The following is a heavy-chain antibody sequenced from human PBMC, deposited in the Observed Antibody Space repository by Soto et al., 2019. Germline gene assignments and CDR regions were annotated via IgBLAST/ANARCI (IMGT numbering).Heavy chain of an antibody. V-gene: IGHV2-5*02. CDR3: AHFRYCSGGSCYYFDY. J-gene: IGHJ4*02. D-gene: IGHD2-15*01. CDR1: GFSLSTSGVG. CDR2: IYWDDDK. Sequence: QITLKESGPTLVKPTQTLTLTCTFSGFSLSTSGVGVGWIRQPPGKALEWLALIYWDDDKRYSPSLKSRLTTTKDTSKNQVVLTMTNMDPVDTATYYCAHFRYCSGGSCYYFDYWGQGTLVTVSS.